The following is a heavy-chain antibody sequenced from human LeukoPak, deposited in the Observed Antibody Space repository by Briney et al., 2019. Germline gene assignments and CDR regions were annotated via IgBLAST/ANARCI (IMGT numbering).Heavy chain of an antibody. J-gene: IGHJ4*02. CDR2: INHSGST. Sequence: SETLSLTCAVYGGSFSGYYWSWIRQPPGKGLEWIGEINHSGSTNYNPSLKNRVTISVDTSKNQFSLKLSSVTAADTAVYYCARRGYSYGEFDYWGQGTLVTVSS. D-gene: IGHD5-18*01. V-gene: IGHV4-34*01. CDR1: GGSFSGYY. CDR3: ARRGYSYGEFDY.